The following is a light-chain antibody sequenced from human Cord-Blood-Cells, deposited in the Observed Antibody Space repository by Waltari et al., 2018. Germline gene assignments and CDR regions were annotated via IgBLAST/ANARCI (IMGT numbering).Light chain of an antibody. J-gene: IGKJ2*01. Sequence: IQLTQSPSSLSASVGDRVTSTCRASQGISSYLAWYQQKPGKDSKLLIYAASTLQSGVPSRFSGSGSGTDFTLTISSLHPEDFATYYCQQLNSYPYTVGQGTKLEIK. V-gene: IGKV1-9*01. CDR1: QGISSY. CDR3: QQLNSYPYT. CDR2: AAS.